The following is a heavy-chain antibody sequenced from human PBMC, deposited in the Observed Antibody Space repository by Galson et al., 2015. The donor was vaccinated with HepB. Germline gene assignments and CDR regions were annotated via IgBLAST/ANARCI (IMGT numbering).Heavy chain of an antibody. CDR1: GYTLTELS. CDR3: ATAPGADDAFDI. D-gene: IGHD3-10*01. Sequence: SVKVSCKVSGYTLTELSMHWVRQAPGKGLEWMGGFDPEDGETIYAQKFQGRVTMTEDTSTDTAYMELSSLRSEDTAVYYCATAPGADDAFDIWGQGTMGTVSS. CDR2: FDPEDGET. J-gene: IGHJ3*02. V-gene: IGHV1-24*01.